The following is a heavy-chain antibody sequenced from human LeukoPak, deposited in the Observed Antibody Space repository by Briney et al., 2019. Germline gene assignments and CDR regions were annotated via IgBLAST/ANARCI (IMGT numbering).Heavy chain of an antibody. CDR1: GFTFSSYA. CDR2: ISGSGSNT. Sequence: GGSLRLSCAASGFTFSSYAVSWVRQAPGKGLEWVAAISGSGSNTYYADYVKGRFTISRDNSKNTLYLQMNSLRAEDAAVYYCGKKTGYSSGWYLESWGQGTLVTVSS. J-gene: IGHJ4*02. V-gene: IGHV3-23*01. CDR3: GKKTGYSSGWYLES. D-gene: IGHD6-19*01.